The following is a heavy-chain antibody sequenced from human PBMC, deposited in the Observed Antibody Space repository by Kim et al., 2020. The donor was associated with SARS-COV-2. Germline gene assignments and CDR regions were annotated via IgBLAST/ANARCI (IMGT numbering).Heavy chain of an antibody. V-gene: IGHV3-23*01. CDR2: IGGSGGST. CDR1: GFTFSNYA. J-gene: IGHJ4*02. Sequence: GGSLRLSCAASGFTFSNYAMNWVRQAPGKGLEWVSAIGGSGGSTFYADSVKGRFTISRDKSKNTLYLQMNSLRAEDTAVYYCAKDRQYYYDSSDYWGQGTLVTVSS. CDR3: AKDRQYYYDSSDY. D-gene: IGHD3-22*01.